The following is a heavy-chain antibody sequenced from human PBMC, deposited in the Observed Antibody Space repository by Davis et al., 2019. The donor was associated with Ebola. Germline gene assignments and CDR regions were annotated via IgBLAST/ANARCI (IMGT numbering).Heavy chain of an antibody. CDR3: ARLGSYGSTSYYYYGMDV. J-gene: IGHJ6*02. CDR1: GYSFTSYW. Sequence: PGGSLRLSCKGSGYSFTSYWIGWVRQMPGKGLEWMGIIYPGDSGTRYSPSFQGQVTISADKSISTAYLQWSSLKASDTAMYYCARLGSYGSTSYYYYGMDVWGQGTTVTVSS. V-gene: IGHV5-51*01. CDR2: IYPGDSGT. D-gene: IGHD5-18*01.